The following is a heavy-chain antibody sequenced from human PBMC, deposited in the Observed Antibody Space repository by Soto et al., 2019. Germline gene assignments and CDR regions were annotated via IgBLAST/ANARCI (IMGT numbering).Heavy chain of an antibody. CDR1: GYTFTSYY. CDR3: ARDYYGSGSYYNHYYYYGMDV. V-gene: IGHV1-46*01. CDR2: INPSGGST. J-gene: IGHJ6*02. D-gene: IGHD3-10*01. Sequence: GASVKVSCKASGYTFTSYYMHWVRQASGQGLEWMGIINPSGGSTSYAQKFQGRVTMTRDTSTSTVYMELSSLRSEDTAVYYCARDYYGSGSYYNHYYYYGMDVWGQGTTVTVSS.